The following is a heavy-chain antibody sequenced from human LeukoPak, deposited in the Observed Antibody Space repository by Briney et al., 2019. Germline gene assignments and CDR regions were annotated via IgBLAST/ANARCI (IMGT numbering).Heavy chain of an antibody. CDR2: IGIAGDT. CDR1: GFSFSTYD. J-gene: IGHJ6*02. V-gene: IGHV3-13*01. CDR3: ARDPSGYGMDV. Sequence: GGSLRLSCAASGFSFSTYDLQWVRQVAGKGLEWVSAIGIAGDTHYQGSVKGRFTISRDNAKNCVYLEMSNLSAGDTAVYYCARDPSGYGMDVWGQGTTVIVSS.